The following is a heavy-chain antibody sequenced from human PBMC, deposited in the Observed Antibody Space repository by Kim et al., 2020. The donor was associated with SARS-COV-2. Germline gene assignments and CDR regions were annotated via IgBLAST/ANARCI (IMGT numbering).Heavy chain of an antibody. CDR3: ATRNGYRRPFDN. CDR1: GFSFSDYW. D-gene: IGHD5-18*01. CDR2: TNNDGSRT. J-gene: IGHJ4*02. V-gene: IGHV3-74*01. Sequence: GGSLRLSCEASGFSFSDYWVHWVRQVPGKGLVWVSRTNNDGSRTNYADAVKGRFTASRDNAKNTLHLQMNSLRDEDTGVYFCATRNGYRRPFDNWGRGTLVTVSS.